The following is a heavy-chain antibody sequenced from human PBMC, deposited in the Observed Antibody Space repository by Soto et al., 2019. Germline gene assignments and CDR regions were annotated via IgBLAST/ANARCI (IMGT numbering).Heavy chain of an antibody. D-gene: IGHD1-1*01. CDR3: ARGTYKDF. CDR1: GYTFITYG. Sequence: QVQLVQSRAEVKKPGASVKVSCKASGYTFITYGINWVRQAPGQGLEWMAWISAYNGNTYYAQNFQGRVTITTDTSTSTAYMELRSLRSDDTAIYYCARGTYKDFWGQGTLVTVSS. V-gene: IGHV1-18*01. CDR2: ISAYNGNT. J-gene: IGHJ4*02.